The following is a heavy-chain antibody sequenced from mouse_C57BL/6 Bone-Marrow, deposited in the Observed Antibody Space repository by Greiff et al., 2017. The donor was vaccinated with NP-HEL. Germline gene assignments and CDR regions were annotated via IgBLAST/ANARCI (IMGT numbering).Heavy chain of an antibody. CDR1: GFTFSDYY. J-gene: IGHJ4*01. CDR2: INDDGSST. Sequence: EVQRVESEGGLVQPGSSMKLSCTASGFTFSDYYMAWVRQVPEKGLEWVANINDDGSSTYYLDTLKSRIIISSDNTKDILYLRMSSLKSEDTATYYCARENLNAMDYWGQGTSVTVSS. CDR3: ARENLNAMDY. V-gene: IGHV5-16*01.